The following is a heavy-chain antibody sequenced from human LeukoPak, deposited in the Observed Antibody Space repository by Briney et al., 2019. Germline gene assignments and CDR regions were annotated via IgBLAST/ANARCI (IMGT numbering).Heavy chain of an antibody. D-gene: IGHD4-17*01. J-gene: IGHJ4*02. CDR1: GFTFSSYG. CDR3: AKVGKYTVTTGPPDY. V-gene: IGHV3-30*18. CDR2: ISYDGSNK. Sequence: PGGSLRLSCAASGFTFSSYGMHWVRQAPGKGLEWVAVISYDGSNKYYADSVKGRFTISRDNSKNTLYLQMNSLRAEDTAVYYCAKVGKYTVTTGPPDYWGQGTLVTVSS.